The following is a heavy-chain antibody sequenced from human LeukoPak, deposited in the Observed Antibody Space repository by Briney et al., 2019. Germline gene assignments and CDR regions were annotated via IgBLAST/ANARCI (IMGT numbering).Heavy chain of an antibody. CDR3: AGSGDYDSSGYLLDY. Sequence: GASVKVSCKASGYTFTSYYMHWVRQAPGQGLEWMGIINPSGGSTSYAQKFQGRVTMTRDTSTSTVHMELSSLRSEDTAVYYCAGSGDYDSSGYLLDYWGQGTLVTVSS. D-gene: IGHD3-22*01. CDR1: GYTFTSYY. J-gene: IGHJ4*02. CDR2: INPSGGST. V-gene: IGHV1-46*01.